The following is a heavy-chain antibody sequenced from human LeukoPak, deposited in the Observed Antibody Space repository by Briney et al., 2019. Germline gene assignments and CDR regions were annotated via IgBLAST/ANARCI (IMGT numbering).Heavy chain of an antibody. CDR2: IYTSGST. CDR3: ARHLAAAGDNWFDP. J-gene: IGHJ5*02. D-gene: IGHD6-13*01. V-gene: IGHV4-4*07. CDR1: GGSISSYY. Sequence: SETLSLTCTVSGGSISSYYWSWIRQPAGKGLEWIGRIYTSGSTNYNPSLKNRVTISVDTSKTQFSLKLSSVTAADTAVYYCARHLAAAGDNWFDPWGQGTLVTVSS.